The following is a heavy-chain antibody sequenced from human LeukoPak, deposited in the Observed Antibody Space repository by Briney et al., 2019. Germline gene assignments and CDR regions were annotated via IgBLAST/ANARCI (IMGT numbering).Heavy chain of an antibody. J-gene: IGHJ3*02. Sequence: SSETLSLTCTVSGGSISSYYWSWIRQPPGKGLEWIGYIYYSGSTNYNPSLKSRVTISVDTSRNQFSLKLSSVTAADTAVYYCARALNFAGAFDIWGQGTMVTVSS. CDR3: ARALNFAGAFDI. CDR1: GGSISSYY. V-gene: IGHV4-59*01. CDR2: IYYSGST. D-gene: IGHD5-24*01.